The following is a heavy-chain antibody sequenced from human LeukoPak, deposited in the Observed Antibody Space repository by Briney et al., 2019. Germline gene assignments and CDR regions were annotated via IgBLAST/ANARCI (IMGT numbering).Heavy chain of an antibody. Sequence: GGSLRFSCAASGFTFSSYAMSWVRQAPGKGLEWVSAISGSGGSTYYADSVKGRFTISRDNSKNTLYLQMNSLRAEDTAVYYCAKDPSTLVGATNLDYWGQGTLVTVSS. D-gene: IGHD1-26*01. CDR2: ISGSGGST. CDR1: GFTFSSYA. J-gene: IGHJ4*02. CDR3: AKDPSTLVGATNLDY. V-gene: IGHV3-23*01.